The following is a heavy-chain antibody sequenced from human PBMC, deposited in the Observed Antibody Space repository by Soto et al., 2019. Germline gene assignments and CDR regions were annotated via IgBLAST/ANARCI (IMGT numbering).Heavy chain of an antibody. D-gene: IGHD3-22*01. Sequence: EVQLVESGGGLVQPGGSLRLSCAASGFTFSSYWMHWVRQAPGKGLVWVSRINSDGSSTSYADSVKGRFTISRDNAKNTLYLQMNSLVAEDTAVYYCARERTSMIVVGTIDYWGQGTLVTVSS. V-gene: IGHV3-74*01. CDR3: ARERTSMIVVGTIDY. CDR1: GFTFSSYW. J-gene: IGHJ4*02. CDR2: INSDGSST.